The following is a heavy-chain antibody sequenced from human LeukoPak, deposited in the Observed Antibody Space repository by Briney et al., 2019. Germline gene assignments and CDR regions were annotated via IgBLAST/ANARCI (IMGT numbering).Heavy chain of an antibody. D-gene: IGHD6-25*01. CDR3: ARISGPYFDY. J-gene: IGHJ4*02. V-gene: IGHV4-34*01. Sequence: SETLSLTCAVYGGSFSGYYWSWIRQPPGKGLEWIGEINHSGGTNYNPSLKSRVTISVDTSKNQFSLKLSSVTAADTAVYYCARISGPYFDYWGQGTLVTVSS. CDR2: INHSGGT. CDR1: GGSFSGYY.